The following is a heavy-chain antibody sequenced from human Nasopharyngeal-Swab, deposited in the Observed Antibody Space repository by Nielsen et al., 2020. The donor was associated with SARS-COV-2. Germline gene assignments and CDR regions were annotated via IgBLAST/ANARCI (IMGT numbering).Heavy chain of an antibody. D-gene: IGHD4-11*01. CDR2: ISSSSSYI. V-gene: IGHV3-21*01. CDR1: GFTFSSYS. Sequence: GESLKIPCAASGFTFSSYSMNWVRQAPGKGLEWVSSISSSSSYIYYADSVKGRFTISRDNAKNSLYLQMNSLRAEDTAVYYCARDTYSNYASYYYYMDVWGKGTTVTVSS. CDR3: ARDTYSNYASYYYYMDV. J-gene: IGHJ6*03.